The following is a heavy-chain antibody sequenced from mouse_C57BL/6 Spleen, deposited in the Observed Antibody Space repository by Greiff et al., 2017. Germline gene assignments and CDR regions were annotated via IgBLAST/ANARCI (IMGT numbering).Heavy chain of an antibody. J-gene: IGHJ2*01. V-gene: IGHV14-1*01. CDR2: IDPEDGDT. Sequence: VQLKESGAELVRPGASVKLSCTASGFNIKDYYMHWVKQRPEQGLEWIGRIDPEDGDTEYAPKFQGKDTMTADTSSNTAYLQLSSLTSEDTAVYYCTTNYYGSRKDFDYWGQGTTLTVSS. D-gene: IGHD1-1*01. CDR3: TTNYYGSRKDFDY. CDR1: GFNIKDYY.